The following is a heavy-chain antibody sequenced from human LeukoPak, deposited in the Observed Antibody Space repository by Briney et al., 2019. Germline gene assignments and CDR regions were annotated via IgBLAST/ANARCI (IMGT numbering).Heavy chain of an antibody. Sequence: SETLSLTCTVSGGSISSSSYYWSWIRQPAGQGLEWIGRIYTSGSTNYNPSLKSRVTMSVDTSKNQFSLKLSSVTAADTAVYYCARHLILSRREDSTTDYFDYWGQGTLVTVSS. CDR1: GGSISSSSYY. J-gene: IGHJ4*02. CDR3: ARHLILSRREDSTTDYFDY. CDR2: IYTSGST. D-gene: IGHD3-16*02. V-gene: IGHV4-61*02.